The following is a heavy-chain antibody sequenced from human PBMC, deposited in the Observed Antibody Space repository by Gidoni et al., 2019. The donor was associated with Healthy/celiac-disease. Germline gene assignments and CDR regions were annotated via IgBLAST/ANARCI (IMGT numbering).Heavy chain of an antibody. Sequence: EVQLVESGGGLVKPGGSLSLSCAASGVTFSSYSMNWVRQAPGYGMELVSSISSISSYRYYADSVKGRFTISRDNAKNSLFLQMNSLRAEDTAVYYCARGRGGSSFDYWGQGTLVTVSS. J-gene: IGHJ4*02. D-gene: IGHD2-15*01. CDR2: ISSISSYR. V-gene: IGHV3-21*01. CDR1: GVTFSSYS. CDR3: ARGRGGSSFDY.